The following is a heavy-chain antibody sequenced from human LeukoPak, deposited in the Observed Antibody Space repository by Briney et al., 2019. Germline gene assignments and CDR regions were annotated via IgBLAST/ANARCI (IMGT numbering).Heavy chain of an antibody. D-gene: IGHD2-15*01. V-gene: IGHV4-39*07. CDR1: GGSISSSSYY. J-gene: IGHJ5*02. Sequence: SETLSLTCTVSGGSISSSSYYWGWIRQPPGKGLEWIGSIYYSGSTYYNLSLKSRVTISVDMSKNQFSLKLSSVTAADTAVYYCARKDRDCSGGSCLNWFDPWGQGTLVTVSS. CDR2: IYYSGST. CDR3: ARKDRDCSGGSCLNWFDP.